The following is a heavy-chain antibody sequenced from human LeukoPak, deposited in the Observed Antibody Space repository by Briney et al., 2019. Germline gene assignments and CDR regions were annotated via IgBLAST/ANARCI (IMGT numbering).Heavy chain of an antibody. J-gene: IGHJ4*02. CDR2: INPSGGRT. D-gene: IGHD3-22*01. CDR3: ARGPGEGGSSGYYYGKPEDPAEYYFDY. V-gene: IGHV1-46*01. Sequence: ASVKVSCKASGYTFTSYYMHWVRQAPGQGLEWMGIINPSGGRTSYAQKFQGRVSMTRDMSTSTVYTELSSLRSEDTAVYYCARGPGEGGSSGYYYGKPEDPAEYYFDYWGQGTLVTVSS. CDR1: GYTFTSYY.